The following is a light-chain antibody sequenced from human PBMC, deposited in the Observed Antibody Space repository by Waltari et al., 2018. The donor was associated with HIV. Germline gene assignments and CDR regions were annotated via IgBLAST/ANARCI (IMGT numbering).Light chain of an antibody. J-gene: IGLJ2*01. CDR3: CSYAGSSSVV. CDR1: SSDVGSYNL. V-gene: IGLV2-23*01. CDR2: EGS. Sequence: QSALTQPASVSGSPGQSITISCTGTSSDVGSYNLVSWYQQHPGKAPKLMIYEGSKRPSGVSNRFSGSESGNTASLTISGLQAEDEADYYCCSYAGSSSVVFGGWTKLTVL.